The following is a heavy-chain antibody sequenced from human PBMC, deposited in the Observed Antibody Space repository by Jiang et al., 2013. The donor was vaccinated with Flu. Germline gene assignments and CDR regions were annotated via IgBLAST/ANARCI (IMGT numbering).Heavy chain of an antibody. Sequence: SVKLPARLLDSPSFTMLFIGCARPPDKGLSGWGGINAGNGNTRYSEQFRGRVTITRDTSASTVYMELSSLKSEDTAVYYCARDQSGSLKGLDYWGQGTLASVSS. CDR1: DSPSFTML. D-gene: IGHD1-26*01. V-gene: IGHV1-3*01. CDR3: ARDQSGSLKGLDY. J-gene: IGHJ4*02. CDR2: INAGNGNT.